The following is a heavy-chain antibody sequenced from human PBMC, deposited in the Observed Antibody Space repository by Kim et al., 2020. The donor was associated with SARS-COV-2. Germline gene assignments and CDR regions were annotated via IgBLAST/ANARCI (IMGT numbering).Heavy chain of an antibody. J-gene: IGHJ6*02. CDR1: GFTFSSYW. CDR3: ARDLSSDKKDSGSYYRYYYYGMDV. V-gene: IGHV3-74*01. D-gene: IGHD1-26*01. Sequence: GGSLRLSCAASGFTFSSYWMHWVRQAPGKGLVWVSRINSDGSSTSYADSVKGRFTISRDNAKNTLYLQMNSLRAEDTAVYYCARDLSSDKKDSGSYYRYYYYGMDVWGQGTTVTVSS. CDR2: INSDGSST.